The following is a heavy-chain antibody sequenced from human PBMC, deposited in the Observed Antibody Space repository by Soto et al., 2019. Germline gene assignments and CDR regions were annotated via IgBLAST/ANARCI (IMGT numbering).Heavy chain of an antibody. CDR3: ASPPSEGMDV. Sequence: EVQLVESGGGLVQPGGSLRLSCAASGFTFSSYWMSWVRQAPGTGLEWVANIKKDGSEKYYVDSVKGRFTISRDNAKNSLYLQMNSLRAEDTAVYYCASPPSEGMDVWGQGTTVTVSS. V-gene: IGHV3-7*01. CDR2: IKKDGSEK. J-gene: IGHJ6*02. CDR1: GFTFSSYW.